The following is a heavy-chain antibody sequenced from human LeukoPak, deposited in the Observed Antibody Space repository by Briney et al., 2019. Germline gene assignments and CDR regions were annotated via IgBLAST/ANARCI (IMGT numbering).Heavy chain of an antibody. J-gene: IGHJ5*02. CDR2: IYYSGST. V-gene: IGHV4-59*01. CDR1: GGSISSYY. Sequence: SETLSLTCTVSGGSISSYYWSWIRQPPGKGLEWIGYIYYSGSTNYNPSLKSRVTISVDTSKNQFSLKLSSVTAADTAVCYCARGGVVSDYDSSGNWFDPWGQGTLVAVSS. D-gene: IGHD3-22*01. CDR3: ARGGVVSDYDSSGNWFDP.